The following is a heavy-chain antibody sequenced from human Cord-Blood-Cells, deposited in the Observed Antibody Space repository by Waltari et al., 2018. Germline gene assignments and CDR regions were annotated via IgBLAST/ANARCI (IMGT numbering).Heavy chain of an antibody. CDR1: GFTFTSYA. J-gene: IGHJ6*03. D-gene: IGHD1-26*01. V-gene: IGHV3-23*01. CDR2: ISGSGGST. Sequence: EVQLLESGGGLVQPGGSLRLSCAASGFTFTSYAMSWVRQAPGKGRGWGSAISGSGGSTYYADSVKGRFTISRDNSKNTLYLQMNSLRAEDTAVYYCAELLRYYYMDVWGKGTTVTVSS. CDR3: AELLRYYYMDV.